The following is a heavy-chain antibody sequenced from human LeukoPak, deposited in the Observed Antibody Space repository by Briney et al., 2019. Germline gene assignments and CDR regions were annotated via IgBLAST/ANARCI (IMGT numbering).Heavy chain of an antibody. CDR1: GGSFSGYY. D-gene: IGHD3-10*01. V-gene: IGHV4-34*01. J-gene: IGHJ6*03. CDR2: INHSGST. Sequence: SETLSLTCAVYGGSFSGYYWSWIRQPPGKGLEWIGEINHSGSTNYNPSLKSRVTISVDTSKNQFSLKLSSVTAADTAVYYCASLRGPRYYYYYMDVWGKATTVTVSS. CDR3: ASLRGPRYYYYYMDV.